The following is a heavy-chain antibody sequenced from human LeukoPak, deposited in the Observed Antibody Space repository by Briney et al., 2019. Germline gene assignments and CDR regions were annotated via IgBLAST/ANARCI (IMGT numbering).Heavy chain of an antibody. Sequence: PGGSLGLSCAASGFTFSSYWMHWVRQAPGKGLVWVSRINSYWSSSSYADSVKGRFTISRENAENTLYLQMNSLRAEDTAVYYCAKDSGDSDWYFELWGRGTLVTVSS. CDR2: INSYWSSS. J-gene: IGHJ2*01. CDR3: AKDSGDSDWYFEL. D-gene: IGHD2-15*01. CDR1: GFTFSSYW. V-gene: IGHV3-74*01.